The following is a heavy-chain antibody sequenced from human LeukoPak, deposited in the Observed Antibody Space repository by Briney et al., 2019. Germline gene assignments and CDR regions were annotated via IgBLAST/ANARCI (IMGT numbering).Heavy chain of an antibody. J-gene: IGHJ4*02. D-gene: IGHD4-17*01. CDR1: GFTFSSYA. CDR3: AKDWGLYGDYEGY. V-gene: IGHV3-23*01. Sequence: GGSLRLSCAASGFTFSSYAMSWVRQAPGRGLEWVSAISGSGGSTYYADSVKGRFTISRDNSKNTLYLQMNSLRAEDTAVYYCAKDWGLYGDYEGYWGQGTLVTVSS. CDR2: ISGSGGST.